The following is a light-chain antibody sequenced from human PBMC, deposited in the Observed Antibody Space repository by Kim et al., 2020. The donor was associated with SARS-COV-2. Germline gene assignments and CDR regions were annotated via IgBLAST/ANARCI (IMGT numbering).Light chain of an antibody. Sequence: PSDTARIVCGGDNTDTKDVHWYQQRPGQAPVLVVRFNDDRTSGIPGRFSGSNCGNTATLTIASVEAGDEADYFCQVCAGTDDKPVFGGGTQLTVL. CDR2: FND. CDR1: NTDTKD. V-gene: IGLV3-21*02. CDR3: QVCAGTDDKPV. J-gene: IGLJ3*02.